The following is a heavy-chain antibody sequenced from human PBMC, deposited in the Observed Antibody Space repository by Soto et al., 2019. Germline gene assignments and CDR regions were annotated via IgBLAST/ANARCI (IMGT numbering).Heavy chain of an antibody. V-gene: IGHV4-34*01. CDR1: GGSFSGYY. CDR2: INHSGST. CDR3: AIHAPYYYDSTGPKDIDY. Sequence: SETLSLTCAVYGGSFSGYYWSWIRQPPGKGLEWIGEINHSGSTNYNPSLKSRVTISVDTSKNQFSLKLSSVTAADTAVYYCAIHAPYYYDSTGPKDIDYWGQGTLVTVSS. D-gene: IGHD3-22*01. J-gene: IGHJ4*02.